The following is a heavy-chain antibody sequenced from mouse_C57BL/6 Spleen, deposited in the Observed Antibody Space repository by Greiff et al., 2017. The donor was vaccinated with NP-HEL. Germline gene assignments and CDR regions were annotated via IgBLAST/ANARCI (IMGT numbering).Heavy chain of an antibody. D-gene: IGHD4-1*01. J-gene: IGHJ2*01. CDR1: GYSITSGYY. CDR2: ISYDGSN. Sequence: EVQLQESGPGLVKPSQSLSLTCSVTGYSITSGYYWNWIRQFPGNKLEWMGYISYDGSNNYNPSLKNRISITRDTSKNQFFLKLNSVTTEDTATYYCAREEANWGYFDYWGQGTTLTVSS. V-gene: IGHV3-6*01. CDR3: AREEANWGYFDY.